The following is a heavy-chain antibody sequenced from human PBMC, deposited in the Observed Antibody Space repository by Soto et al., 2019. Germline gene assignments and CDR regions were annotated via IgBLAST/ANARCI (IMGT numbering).Heavy chain of an antibody. D-gene: IGHD6-19*01. Sequence: GFLRPSGAASGFTLRGYWRIWVRQAPGKGLELVANINQDGSEKYYVDSVKGRFIISRDNAKNSLYLQMNSLRAEDTAVYYLARDGVEAGLYLDNWGQGTLVTVSS. J-gene: IGHJ4*02. CDR2: INQDGSEK. V-gene: IGHV3-7*01. CDR3: ARDGVEAGLYLDN. CDR1: GFTLRGYW.